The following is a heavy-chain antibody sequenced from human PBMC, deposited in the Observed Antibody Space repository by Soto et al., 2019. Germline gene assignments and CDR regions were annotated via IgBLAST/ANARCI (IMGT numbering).Heavy chain of an antibody. Sequence: PGGSLRLSCAASGFTFSSYSMNWVRQAPGKGLEWVSSISSSSSYIYYADSVKGRFTISRDNAKKSLYLQMNSLRAEDTAVYYCARDFLPIAARPDYWGQGTLVTVSS. CDR1: GFTFSSYS. D-gene: IGHD6-6*01. CDR3: ARDFLPIAARPDY. J-gene: IGHJ4*02. V-gene: IGHV3-21*01. CDR2: ISSSSSYI.